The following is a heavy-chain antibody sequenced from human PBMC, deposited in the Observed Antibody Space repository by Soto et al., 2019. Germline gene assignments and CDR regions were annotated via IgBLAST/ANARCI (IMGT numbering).Heavy chain of an antibody. CDR2: IHYSGST. V-gene: IGHV4-34*01. Sequence: PSETLSLTCAVYGGSFSGYYWSWIRQPPGKGLEWIGYIHYSGSTNYNPSLKSRVTISVDTSKNQFSLQLSSVTAADTAVYFCAREDDGGDRDYYGLDVWGQGTTVTVSS. D-gene: IGHD2-21*02. J-gene: IGHJ6*02. CDR1: GGSFSGYY. CDR3: AREDDGGDRDYYGLDV.